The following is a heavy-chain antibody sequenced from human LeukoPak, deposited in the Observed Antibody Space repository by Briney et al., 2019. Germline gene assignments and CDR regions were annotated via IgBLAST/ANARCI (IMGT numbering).Heavy chain of an antibody. CDR1: GFSFTDYP. Sequence: GGSLRLSCATSGFSFTDYPMNWVRQAPGKGLEWISNIRTTAEGAKYAYYADSVKGRVTISRDDGENTQYLHMNSLRDDDTAVYYCATDQRYAFDYWGQGILVTVSS. J-gene: IGHJ4*02. CDR2: IRTTAEGAKYA. CDR3: ATDQRYAFDY. D-gene: IGHD3-9*01. V-gene: IGHV3-48*02.